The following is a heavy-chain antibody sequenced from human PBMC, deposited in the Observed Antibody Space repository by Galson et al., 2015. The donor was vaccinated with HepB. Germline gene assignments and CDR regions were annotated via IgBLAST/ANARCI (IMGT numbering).Heavy chain of an antibody. V-gene: IGHV3-20*04. CDR1: GFTFENFG. J-gene: IGHJ4*02. CDR3: ARDLRYCSKISCYTPLDS. CDR2: INLNGGST. D-gene: IGHD2-2*02. Sequence: SLRLSCAASGFTFENFGMSWVRQPPGKGLEWVSGINLNGGSTDYADSVKGRFTISRDNSKNSLYLQMNSLSDEDTALYYCARDLRYCSKISCYTPLDSWGQGTLVTVSS.